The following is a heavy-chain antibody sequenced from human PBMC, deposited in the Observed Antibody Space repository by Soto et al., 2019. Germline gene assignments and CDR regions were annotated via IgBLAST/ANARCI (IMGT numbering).Heavy chain of an antibody. Sequence: SETLSLTCTVSGASISGFYWSWIRKSAGKGLEWIGSIYATGTTDYNPALKGRVMMSVDTSKKQFSMKLRSVTAADTAVYYCVRDGTKALRDWFDPWGQGISVTVSS. J-gene: IGHJ5*01. D-gene: IGHD1-1*01. CDR1: GASISGFY. V-gene: IGHV4-4*07. CDR3: VRDGTKALRDWFDP. CDR2: IYATGTT.